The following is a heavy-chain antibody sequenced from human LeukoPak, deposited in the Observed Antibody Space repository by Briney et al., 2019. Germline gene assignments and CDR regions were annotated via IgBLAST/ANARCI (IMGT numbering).Heavy chain of an antibody. Sequence: SETLSLTCTVSGYSISSGYYWGWIRQPPGKGLEWIGSIYRSGSTYYDPSLQSRGTISVETSKNQCSLKLSSVTAADTGVYYCARVNGDDFWRGYYFNVGGFSPNAFDIWGQGTMVTVSS. V-gene: IGHV4-38-2*02. D-gene: IGHD3-3*01. J-gene: IGHJ3*02. CDR1: GYSISSGYY. CDR2: IYRSGST. CDR3: ARVNGDDFWRGYYFNVGGFSPNAFDI.